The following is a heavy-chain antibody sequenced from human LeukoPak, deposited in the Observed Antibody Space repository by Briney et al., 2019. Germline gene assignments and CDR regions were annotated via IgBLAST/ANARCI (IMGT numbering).Heavy chain of an antibody. D-gene: IGHD3-10*01. CDR1: GFTFSSYS. CDR2: ISSSSSYI. Sequence: GGSLRLSCAASGFTFSSYSMNWVRQAPGKGLEWVSSISSSSSYIYYADSVKGRFTISRDNAKNSLYLQMNSLRAEDTAVYYCAKDVTYYYGSGSYLDYWGQGTLVTVSS. V-gene: IGHV3-21*04. CDR3: AKDVTYYYGSGSYLDY. J-gene: IGHJ4*02.